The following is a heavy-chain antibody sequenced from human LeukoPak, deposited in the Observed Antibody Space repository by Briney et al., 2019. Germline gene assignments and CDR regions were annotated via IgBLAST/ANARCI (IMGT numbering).Heavy chain of an antibody. J-gene: IGHJ4*02. CDR2: ISGLGGST. Sequence: GGSLRLSCEVSGFTFSSYSMTWVRQAPGKGLEWVSVISGLGGSTYYADSVKGRFAISRDNSKSTLWLQMNSLRADDTAIYYCARDVEARISAAGTFDYWGQGSLVTVSS. V-gene: IGHV3-23*01. CDR1: GFTFSSYS. CDR3: ARDVEARISAAGTFDY. D-gene: IGHD6-13*01.